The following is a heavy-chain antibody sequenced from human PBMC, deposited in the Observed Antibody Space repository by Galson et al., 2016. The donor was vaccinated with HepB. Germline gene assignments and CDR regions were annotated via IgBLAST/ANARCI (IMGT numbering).Heavy chain of an antibody. J-gene: IGHJ3*01. Sequence: SLRLSCAVSGFTFNSYEMNWVRQAPGKGLEWISYISNSGSTKYYAESVDGRFTISRDNDRNLLFLEMNSLRADDTGVYYCARDPRPHFYDASGPNSFDFWGQGTMVSVSS. CDR2: ISNSGSTK. CDR1: GFTFNSYE. D-gene: IGHD3-22*01. CDR3: ARDPRPHFYDASGPNSFDF. V-gene: IGHV3-48*03.